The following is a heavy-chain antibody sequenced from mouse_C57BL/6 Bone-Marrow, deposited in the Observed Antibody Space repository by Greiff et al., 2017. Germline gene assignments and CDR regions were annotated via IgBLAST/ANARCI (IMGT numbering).Heavy chain of an antibody. CDR1: GFTFSSYT. Sequence: EVMLVESGGGLVKPGGSLKLSCAASGFTFSSYTMSWVRQTPEQRLQWVAAISGGGGNTYYPDSVKGRVIISRDNDKNILYLQMSSLRSEDTALYYCSRQVTTVLATKYFDVWGTGTTVTVSS. CDR2: ISGGGGNT. D-gene: IGHD1-1*01. J-gene: IGHJ1*03. V-gene: IGHV5-9*01. CDR3: SRQVTTVLATKYFDV.